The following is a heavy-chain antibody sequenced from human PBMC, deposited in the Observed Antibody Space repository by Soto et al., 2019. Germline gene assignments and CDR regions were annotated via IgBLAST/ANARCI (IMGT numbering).Heavy chain of an antibody. CDR2: IWYDGSNK. V-gene: IGHV3-33*01. CDR3: ARDMSSSWGQQDHYYYYYGMDV. CDR1: GFTFSSYG. Sequence: QVQLVESGGGVVQPGRSLRLSCAASGFTFSSYGMHWVRQAPGKGLEWVAVIWYDGSNKYYADSVKGRFTISRDNSKNTLYLQMNSLRAEDTAGYCCARDMSSSWGQQDHYYYYYGMDVWGQGTTVSVSS. J-gene: IGHJ6*02. D-gene: IGHD2-2*01.